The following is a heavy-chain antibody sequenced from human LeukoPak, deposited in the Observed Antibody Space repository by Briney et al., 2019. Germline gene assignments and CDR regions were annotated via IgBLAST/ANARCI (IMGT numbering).Heavy chain of an antibody. D-gene: IGHD3-9*01. V-gene: IGHV1-8*01. J-gene: IGHJ3*02. CDR2: MNPNSGNT. CDR1: GYTFTSYD. Sequence: GASVKVSCKASGYTFTSYDINWVRQATGQGLEWMGWMNPNSGNTGYAQKFQGRVTMTRNTSISTAYMELSSLRSGDTAVYYCARVLRYFDWLLYGPDAFDIWGQGTMVTVSS. CDR3: ARVLRYFDWLLYGPDAFDI.